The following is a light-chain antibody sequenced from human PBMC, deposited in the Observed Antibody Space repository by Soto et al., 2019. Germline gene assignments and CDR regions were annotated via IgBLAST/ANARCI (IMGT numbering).Light chain of an antibody. J-gene: IGLJ1*01. Sequence: QSVLTQPASVSGSPGQSITISCTGTTNDDGGYKYVSWYQQHPGKAPKLMIYEVNNRASGVSNRFSGSKSGNTASLTISGLQAEDEADYFCSSYTSNDTLEVFGAGTKVTAL. CDR2: EVN. CDR1: TNDDGGYKY. V-gene: IGLV2-14*01. CDR3: SSYTSNDTLEV.